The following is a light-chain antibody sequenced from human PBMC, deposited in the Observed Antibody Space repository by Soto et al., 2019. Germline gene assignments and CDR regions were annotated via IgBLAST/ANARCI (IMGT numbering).Light chain of an antibody. Sequence: EIVLSQSPGTLSLSTGERATLSCRASQSVSSSYLAWYQQKPGQAPRLLIYGASSRATGIPDRFSGSGSGTKFTLTIASLQPDDFATYYCQQYETFSGTFGPGTKVAIK. CDR1: QSVSSSY. V-gene: IGKV3-20*01. CDR2: GAS. CDR3: QQYETFSGT. J-gene: IGKJ1*01.